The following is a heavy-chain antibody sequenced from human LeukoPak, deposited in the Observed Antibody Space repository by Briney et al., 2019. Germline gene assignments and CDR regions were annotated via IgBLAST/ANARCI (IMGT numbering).Heavy chain of an antibody. CDR3: ARDRGNFWSGYYGMDV. J-gene: IGHJ6*02. Sequence: PSETLSLTCAVSGGSIKSNNWWSWVRQPPGKGLEWIGEIYHSGSTNYNPSLKSRVTISVDRSKNQFSLKLSSVTAADTAVYYCARDRGNFWSGYYGMDVWGQGTTVTVSS. V-gene: IGHV4-4*02. D-gene: IGHD3-3*01. CDR1: GGSIKSNNW. CDR2: IYHSGST.